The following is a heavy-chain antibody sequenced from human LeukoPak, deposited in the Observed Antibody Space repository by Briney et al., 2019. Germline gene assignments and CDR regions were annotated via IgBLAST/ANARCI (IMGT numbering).Heavy chain of an antibody. Sequence: GASVKVSCKASGYTFTSYGISWVRQAPGQGLEWMGWISAYNGNTNYAQKLQGRVTMTTDTSTSTAYMELRSLRSDDTAVYYCARPSQGVDYDSIGVHFDYWGQGTLVTVSS. D-gene: IGHD3-22*01. CDR2: ISAYNGNT. V-gene: IGHV1-18*01. J-gene: IGHJ4*02. CDR1: GYTFTSYG. CDR3: ARPSQGVDYDSIGVHFDY.